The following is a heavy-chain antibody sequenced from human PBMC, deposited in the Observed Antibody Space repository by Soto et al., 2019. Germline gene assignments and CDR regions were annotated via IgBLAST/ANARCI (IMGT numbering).Heavy chain of an antibody. CDR2: ISAAGDP. V-gene: IGHV3-13*05. J-gene: IGHJ6*02. Sequence: EVQLVESGGGLVQPGGSLRLSCEASGFTFRNYDMHWVRQGTGKGLEWVSGISAAGDPDYADSVEGRFTISRENAQNSLFLQMNSLRVGDTAVYYCARTDRDFYGLYVWGQGTTVIVSS. CDR3: ARTDRDFYGLYV. CDR1: GFTFRNYD.